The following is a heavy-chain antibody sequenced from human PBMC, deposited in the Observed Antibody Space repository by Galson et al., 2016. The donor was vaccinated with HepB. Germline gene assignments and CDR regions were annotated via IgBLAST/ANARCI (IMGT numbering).Heavy chain of an antibody. CDR3: AKESRFSIFGVVNRGYFNL. CDR1: GFTFSNYG. Sequence: SLRLSCAASGFTFSNYGMHWVRQAPGKGLEWVAVIWYDGSNKYYADSVKGRFTISRDNFKNTLYLQLNSLRVEDTAVYYCAKESRFSIFGVVNRGYFNLWGRGTLVTVSS. CDR2: IWYDGSNK. V-gene: IGHV3-33*06. D-gene: IGHD3-3*01. J-gene: IGHJ2*01.